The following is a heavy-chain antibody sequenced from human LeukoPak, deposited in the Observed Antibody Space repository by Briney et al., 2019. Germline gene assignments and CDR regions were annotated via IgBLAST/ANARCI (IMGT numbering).Heavy chain of an antibody. CDR1: GYTFTGYY. D-gene: IGHD3-22*01. CDR2: INPNNGDT. Sequence: ASVKVSCKASGYTFTGYYMHWVRQAPGQGLEWMGWINPNNGDTNYAQKFQGRVTMTRDTSISTAYMELSRLRSDDTAVYYCARDYDDSSGFYSVWFDPWGQGNLVTVSS. CDR3: ARDYDDSSGFYSVWFDP. V-gene: IGHV1-2*02. J-gene: IGHJ5*02.